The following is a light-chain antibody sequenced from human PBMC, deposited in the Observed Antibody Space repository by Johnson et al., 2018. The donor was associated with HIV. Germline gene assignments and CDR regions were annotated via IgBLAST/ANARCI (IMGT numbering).Light chain of an antibody. Sequence: QSALTQPPSASGTPGQRVTISCSGSTSNIGSNTVNWYQQLPGTAPKLLIYENNKRPSGIPDRFSGSKSGTSATLGITGLQTGDEADYYCGTWDSSLSAHVFGTGTKVPVL. CDR2: ENN. V-gene: IGLV1-51*02. CDR3: GTWDSSLSAHV. CDR1: TSNIGSNT. J-gene: IGLJ1*01.